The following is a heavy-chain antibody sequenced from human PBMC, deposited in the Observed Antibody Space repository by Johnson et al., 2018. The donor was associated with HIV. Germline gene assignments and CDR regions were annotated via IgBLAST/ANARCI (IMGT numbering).Heavy chain of an antibody. V-gene: IGHV3-7*01. CDR3: ASDAKLPLPSGTIFYALDI. Sequence: VQLVEYGGGVVQPGRSLRLSCAASGFTFSSYAMSWVRQAPGKGLEWEANIKQDGSGKYYVDSVTGRFTISRDNAKNSLYLQMNSRRPEDTALYFCASDAKLPLPSGTIFYALDIWGHGTLFTVSS. D-gene: IGHD2/OR15-2a*01. CDR2: IKQDGSGK. CDR1: GFTFSSYA. J-gene: IGHJ3*02.